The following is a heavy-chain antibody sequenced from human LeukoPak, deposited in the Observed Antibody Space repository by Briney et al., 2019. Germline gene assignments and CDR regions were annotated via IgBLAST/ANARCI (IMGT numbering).Heavy chain of an antibody. Sequence: SQTLSLTCTVSGDSISRGSFSWTWIRQAPGKGLEWIGYIYPRRSTYYNPSLKSRVNLSIDKSSNQFSLDLASVTAADTAVYYCARFSPRALGNYLDSWGQRTLVTVSS. CDR2: IYPRRST. CDR1: GDSISRGSFS. D-gene: IGHD6-13*01. V-gene: IGHV4-30-2*01. J-gene: IGHJ4*02. CDR3: ARFSPRALGNYLDS.